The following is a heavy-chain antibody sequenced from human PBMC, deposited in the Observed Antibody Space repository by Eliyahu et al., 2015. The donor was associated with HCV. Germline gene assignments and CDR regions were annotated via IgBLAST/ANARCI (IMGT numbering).Heavy chain of an antibody. J-gene: IGHJ4*02. D-gene: IGHD3-22*01. CDR2: IKRETDGGTA. CDR1: GFTFNKAW. V-gene: IGHV3-15*01. Sequence: EVQLVESGGGLVKPGEPLRLSCAVSGFTFNKAWMTWVRQVPGRGLEWVGRIKRETDGGTADYAAAVKGRFTISRDDSKDTLYLQMNSLKTEDTAVYYCSANYSESRGYWGQKRYFDYWGRGALVTVSS. CDR3: SANYSESRGYWGQKRYFDY.